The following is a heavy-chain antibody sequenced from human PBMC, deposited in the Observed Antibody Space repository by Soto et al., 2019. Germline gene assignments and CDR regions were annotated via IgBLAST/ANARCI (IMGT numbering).Heavy chain of an antibody. J-gene: IGHJ4*02. CDR1: GLTFSSYG. Sequence: QVQLVESGGGVVQPGRSLRLSCAASGLTFSSYGMHWVRQAPGKGLEWVAVISHDGSNKYYADTVKGRLTISRDNSKNTLYMQMNSLGSEGTAVYYCATLDYWGQGTLVTVSS. CDR3: ATLDY. CDR2: ISHDGSNK. V-gene: IGHV3-30*03.